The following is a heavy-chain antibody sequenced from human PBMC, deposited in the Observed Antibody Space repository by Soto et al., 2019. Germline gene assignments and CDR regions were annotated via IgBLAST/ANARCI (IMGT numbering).Heavy chain of an antibody. V-gene: IGHV3-33*01. D-gene: IGHD3-22*01. J-gene: IGHJ6*02. Sequence: GGSLRLSCAASGFTFSSYGMHWVRQAPGKGLEWVAVIWYDGSNKYYADSVKGRFTISRGNSKNTLYLQMNSLRAEDTAVYYCARDWRGVTMIEWPMGGMDVWGQGTTVTVSS. CDR2: IWYDGSNK. CDR1: GFTFSSYG. CDR3: ARDWRGVTMIEWPMGGMDV.